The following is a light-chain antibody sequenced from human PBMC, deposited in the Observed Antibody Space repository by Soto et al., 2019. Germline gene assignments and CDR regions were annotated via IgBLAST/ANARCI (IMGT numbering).Light chain of an antibody. CDR2: AAS. Sequence: AIRMTQSPSSFSASTGDRVTITCRASQGISSYLAWYQQKPGKAPKLLIYAASTLQSGVPSRFSGSGSGTDCTITISRLRSEDFATHYCQMYYSYPLTFGQGTKVEIK. J-gene: IGKJ1*01. CDR1: QGISSY. V-gene: IGKV1-8*01. CDR3: QMYYSYPLT.